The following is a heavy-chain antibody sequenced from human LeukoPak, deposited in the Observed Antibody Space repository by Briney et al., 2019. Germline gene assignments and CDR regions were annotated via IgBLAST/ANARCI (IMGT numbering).Heavy chain of an antibody. CDR3: AKETRRSYGSGSYSDY. CDR1: GFPFSSHA. J-gene: IGHJ4*02. Sequence: GGSLRLSCAASGFPFSSHAMSWVRQASGKGREGVSAISGSGGSTYYADSVKGRFTISRDNSKNTLYLQMNSLRAEDTAVFYCAKETRRSYGSGSYSDYWGQGTLVTVSS. V-gene: IGHV3-23*01. CDR2: ISGSGGST. D-gene: IGHD3-10*01.